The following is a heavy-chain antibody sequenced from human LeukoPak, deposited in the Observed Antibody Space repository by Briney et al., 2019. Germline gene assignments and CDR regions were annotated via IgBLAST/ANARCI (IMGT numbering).Heavy chain of an antibody. J-gene: IGHJ4*02. D-gene: IGHD3-10*01. V-gene: IGHV1-18*01. CDR3: ARDSGTYYYGSGSYYSVVIFDY. Sequence: ASVKVSCKASGYTFTSYGISWVRQAPGQGLEWVGWISAYNGNTNYAQKLQGRVTMTTDTSTSTAYMELRSLRSDDTAVYYCARDSGTYYYGSGSYYSVVIFDYWGQGTLVTVSS. CDR1: GYTFTSYG. CDR2: ISAYNGNT.